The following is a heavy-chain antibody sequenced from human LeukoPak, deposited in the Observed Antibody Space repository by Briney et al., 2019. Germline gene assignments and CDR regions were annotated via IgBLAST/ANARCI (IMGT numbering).Heavy chain of an antibody. CDR2: IIPIFGTA. CDR3: AREITEVGATQRPLTYFDY. Sequence: ASVKVSCKASGGTFSSYAIGWVRQAPGQGLEWMGRIIPIFGTANYAQKFQGRVTITTDESTSTAYMELSSLRSEDTAVYYCAREITEVGATQRPLTYFDYWGQGTLVTVSS. J-gene: IGHJ4*02. CDR1: GGTFSSYA. V-gene: IGHV1-69*05. D-gene: IGHD1-26*01.